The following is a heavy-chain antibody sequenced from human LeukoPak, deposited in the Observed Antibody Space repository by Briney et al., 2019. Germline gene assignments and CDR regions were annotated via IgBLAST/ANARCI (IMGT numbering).Heavy chain of an antibody. CDR2: IKQDGTEK. Sequence: AGGSLRLSCAASGFTFSTYWMHWVRQALGKGLEWVANIKQDGTEKYYVDSVRGRFTISRDNAKNSLYLQMNSLRAEGTALYYCARALDVWGQGTTVTVSS. J-gene: IGHJ6*02. V-gene: IGHV3-7*03. CDR3: ARALDV. CDR1: GFTFSTYW.